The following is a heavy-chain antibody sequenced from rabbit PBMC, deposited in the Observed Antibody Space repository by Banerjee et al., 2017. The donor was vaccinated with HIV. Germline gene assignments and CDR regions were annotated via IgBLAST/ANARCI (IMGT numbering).Heavy chain of an antibody. CDR1: GFSFSNKYV. Sequence: QEQLEESGGDLVKPEGSLTLTCTASGFSFSNKYVMCWVRQAPGKGLEWIACINSSSGNTVYATWSKGRFSISKSSSTSLTLQMTSLTASDTATYFCARDLAVVIGWNFNLWGPGTLVSVS. J-gene: IGHJ4*01. V-gene: IGHV1S45*01. CDR2: INSSSGNT. D-gene: IGHD1-1*01. CDR3: ARDLAVVIGWNFNL.